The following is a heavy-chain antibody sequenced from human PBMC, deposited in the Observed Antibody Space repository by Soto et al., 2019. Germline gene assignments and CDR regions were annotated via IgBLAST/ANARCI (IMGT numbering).Heavy chain of an antibody. Sequence: SETLSLTCTVSGGSISSGDYYWSWIRQPPGKGLEWIGYIYYSGSTYYNPSLKSRVTISVDTSKNQFSLKLSSVTAADTAVYYCASGGLWFGVTPYYFDYWGQGTLVTVSS. CDR1: GGSISSGDYY. CDR3: ASGGLWFGVTPYYFDY. V-gene: IGHV4-30-4*02. D-gene: IGHD3-10*01. CDR2: IYYSGST. J-gene: IGHJ4*02.